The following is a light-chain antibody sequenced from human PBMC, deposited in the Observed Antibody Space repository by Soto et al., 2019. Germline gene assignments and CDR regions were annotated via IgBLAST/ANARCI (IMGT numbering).Light chain of an antibody. V-gene: IGKV3-15*01. CDR2: GAS. Sequence: EIVMTQSPASLSVSPGDGATLSCRASQSVASNVAWYQQKPGQGPRLLIHGASTRAAGGLARFIGSGAGADFSLHISSLQSQDFAVYYCQQYHNWPPQFTFGQGTKLQIK. CDR1: QSVASN. J-gene: IGKJ2*01. CDR3: QQYHNWPPQFT.